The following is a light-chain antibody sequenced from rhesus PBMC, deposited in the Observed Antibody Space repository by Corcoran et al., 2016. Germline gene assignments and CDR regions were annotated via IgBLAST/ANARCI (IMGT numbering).Light chain of an antibody. CDR2: GAY. Sequence: EIVMTQSPATLSLSPGERAALSCRASQSVNRYVPWYQQNPDQAPRLLIYGAYSRATGIPDRFSGSVSGTDFTLIISRMGPEDVGVYLCQQYHNWITFGPGTKLDSK. V-gene: IGKV3S9*01. CDR1: QSVNRY. J-gene: IGKJ3*01. CDR3: QQYHNWIT.